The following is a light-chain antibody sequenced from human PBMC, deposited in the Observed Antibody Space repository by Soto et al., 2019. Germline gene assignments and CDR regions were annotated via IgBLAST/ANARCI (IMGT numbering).Light chain of an antibody. CDR3: ISYTGSSTSYV. J-gene: IGLJ1*01. CDR1: RSDIGSYNY. V-gene: IGLV2-14*01. Sequence: QSVLTQPASVSGSPGQSITISCSGTRSDIGSYNYVAWYQQFPGKTPKILIYGVSNRPSGVSSRFSGSKSDNTASLTISGLQAEDEADYYCISYTGSSTSYVFGSGTKVTVL. CDR2: GVS.